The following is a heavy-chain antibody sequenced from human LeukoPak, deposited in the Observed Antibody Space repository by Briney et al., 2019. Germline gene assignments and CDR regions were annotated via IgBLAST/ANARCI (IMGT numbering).Heavy chain of an antibody. CDR1: GFTFSSYD. D-gene: IGHD5-24*01. Sequence: QPGRSLRLSCAASGFTFSSYDMHWVSQAPGKGLEWVAVISYDGNNKYYADSVKGRFTISRDNSKKTLYLQMNSLRAEDTAVYYCARDGYNEEDWYFDLWGRGILVTVSS. CDR3: ARDGYNEEDWYFDL. CDR2: ISYDGNNK. J-gene: IGHJ2*01. V-gene: IGHV3-30-3*01.